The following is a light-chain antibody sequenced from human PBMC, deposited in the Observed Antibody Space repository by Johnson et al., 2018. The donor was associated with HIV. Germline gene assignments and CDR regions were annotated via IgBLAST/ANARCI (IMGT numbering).Light chain of an antibody. CDR2: DNN. Sequence: QSVLTQPPSVSAAPGQKVTISCSGSSSNIGNNYVSWYQQLPGTAPKLLIYDNNKRPSGVPDRFSGAKSGPSATLAITGHQTGDEGDYYGATWGGSLNIGTGTKVTVL. V-gene: IGLV1-51*01. CDR3: ATWGGSLN. J-gene: IGLJ1*01. CDR1: SSNIGNNY.